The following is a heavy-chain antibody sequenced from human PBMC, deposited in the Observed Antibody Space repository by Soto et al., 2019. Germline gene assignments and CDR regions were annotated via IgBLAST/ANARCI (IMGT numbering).Heavy chain of an antibody. Sequence: GASVKVSCKASGDTFSTYAISWVRQAPGQGLEWLGGIIPILGTPSYAQRFQGRVTITADKSTSTAYMELGSLRSEDTAVYYCARERSRYDRSGYYRPDYWGQGTLVTVSS. CDR1: GDTFSTYA. CDR2: IIPILGTP. J-gene: IGHJ4*02. D-gene: IGHD3-22*01. CDR3: ARERSRYDRSGYYRPDY. V-gene: IGHV1-69*10.